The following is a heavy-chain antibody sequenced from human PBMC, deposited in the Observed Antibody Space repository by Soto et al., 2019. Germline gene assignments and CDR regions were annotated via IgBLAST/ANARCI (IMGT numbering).Heavy chain of an antibody. J-gene: IGHJ4*02. CDR1: GGSISSYY. V-gene: IGHV4-59*01. Sequence: SETLSLTCTVSGGSISSYYWSWIRQPPGKGLEWIGYIYYSGSTNYNPSLKSRVTISVDTSKNQFSLKLSSVTAADTAVYYCARGIECRSTSCWQFDYWGQGILVTVSS. CDR3: ARGIECRSTSCWQFDY. CDR2: IYYSGST. D-gene: IGHD2-2*01.